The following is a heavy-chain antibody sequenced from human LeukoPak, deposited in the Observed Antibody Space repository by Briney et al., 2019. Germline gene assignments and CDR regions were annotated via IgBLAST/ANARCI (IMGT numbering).Heavy chain of an antibody. CDR2: ISISSSTI. CDR1: GFTFSSYS. D-gene: IGHD3/OR15-3a*01. Sequence: GGSLRLSCAASGFTFSSYSMNWVRQAPGKGLEWVSYISISSSTIYYADSVKGRFTISRDNAKNSVSLQMNSLRAEDTAVYFCARPTWTNYMDVWGKGTAVTISS. V-gene: IGHV3-48*04. CDR3: ARPTWTNYMDV. J-gene: IGHJ6*03.